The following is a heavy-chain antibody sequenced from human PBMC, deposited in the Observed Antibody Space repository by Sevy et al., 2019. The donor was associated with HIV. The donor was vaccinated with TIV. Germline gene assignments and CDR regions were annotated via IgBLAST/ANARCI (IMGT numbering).Heavy chain of an antibody. V-gene: IGHV3-15*01. CDR2: IKSKTDGGTT. CDR3: TTAPNYDFWSGYYTGKDY. Sequence: GGSLRLSCAASGFTFSNAWMSWVRQAPGKGLEWVGRIKSKTDGGTTDYAAPVKDRFTISRDDSKNTLYLQMNSLKTEDTAVYYCTTAPNYDFWSGYYTGKDYWGQGTLVTVSS. J-gene: IGHJ4*02. D-gene: IGHD3-3*01. CDR1: GFTFSNAW.